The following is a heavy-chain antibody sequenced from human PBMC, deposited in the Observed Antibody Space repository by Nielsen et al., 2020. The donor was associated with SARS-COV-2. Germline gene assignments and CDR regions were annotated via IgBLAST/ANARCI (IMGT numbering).Heavy chain of an antibody. Sequence: GESLKISCAASGFTFSNFWMSWVRQAPGKGLEWVANIKHDGSEMYYVDSVKGRFTISRDNAENSLSLQMNSLRAEDTAVYYCASESVTGTDAFDIWGQGTVVTVSS. V-gene: IGHV3-7*01. CDR3: ASESVTGTDAFDI. CDR2: IKHDGSEM. D-gene: IGHD6-19*01. J-gene: IGHJ3*02. CDR1: GFTFSNFW.